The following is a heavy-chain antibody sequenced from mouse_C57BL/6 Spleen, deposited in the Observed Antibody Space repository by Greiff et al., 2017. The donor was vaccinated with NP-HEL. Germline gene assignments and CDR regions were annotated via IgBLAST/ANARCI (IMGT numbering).Heavy chain of an antibody. Sequence: EVQLVESGGGLVKPGGSLKLSCAASGFTFSSYAMSWVRQTPEKRLEWVATISDGGSYTYYPDNVKGRFTISRDNAKNNLYLQMSHLKSEDTAMYYCAREITTVHYFDYWGQGTTLTVSS. CDR2: ISDGGSYT. D-gene: IGHD1-1*01. V-gene: IGHV5-4*01. CDR1: GFTFSSYA. CDR3: AREITTVHYFDY. J-gene: IGHJ2*01.